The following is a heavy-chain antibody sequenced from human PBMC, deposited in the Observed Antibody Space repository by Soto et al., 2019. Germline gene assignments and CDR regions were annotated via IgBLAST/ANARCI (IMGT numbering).Heavy chain of an antibody. CDR1: GFTFSSYS. CDR2: ISSSSSYI. D-gene: IGHD1-26*01. Sequence: GGSLRLSCAASGFTFSSYSMNWVRQAPGKGLEWVSSISSSSSYIYYADSVKGRFTISRDNAKNSLYLQMNSLRAEDTAVYYCARAPLAGATSDYWGQGTLVTVSS. J-gene: IGHJ4*02. V-gene: IGHV3-21*01. CDR3: ARAPLAGATSDY.